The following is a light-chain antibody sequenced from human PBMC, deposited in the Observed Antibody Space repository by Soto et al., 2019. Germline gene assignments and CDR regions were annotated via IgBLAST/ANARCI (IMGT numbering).Light chain of an antibody. V-gene: IGLV2-14*01. CDR2: DVS. J-gene: IGLJ1*01. CDR3: TQYKRTSPSV. CDR1: SSDVGGYNY. Sequence: QSVLTQPASVSGSPGQSITISCTGTSSDVGGYNYVSRYQQHPGKAPKLMVYDVSNRPSGVSNRFSGSKSCNPASRTISGLQAEKEANYSCTQYKRTSPSVF.